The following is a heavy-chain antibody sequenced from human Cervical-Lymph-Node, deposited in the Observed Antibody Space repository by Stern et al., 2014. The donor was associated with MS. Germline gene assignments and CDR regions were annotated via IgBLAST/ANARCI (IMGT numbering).Heavy chain of an antibody. CDR2: IYWDDDK. V-gene: IGHV2-5*02. D-gene: IGHD1-7*01. J-gene: IGHJ4*02. CDR1: GFSLSTNGVG. CDR3: AHRRGATNYQY. Sequence: ESGPTLVKPTQTLTLTCTFSGFSLSTNGVGVGWIRQPPGKALEWLALIYWDDDKRYSPSLKSRLTITKDTSKNQVVLTMTNMEYVDTATYYCAHRRGATNYQYWGQGTLVTVSS.